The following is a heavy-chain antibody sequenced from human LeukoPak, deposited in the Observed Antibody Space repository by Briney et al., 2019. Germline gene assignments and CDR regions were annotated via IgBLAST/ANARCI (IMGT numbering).Heavy chain of an antibody. Sequence: SETLSLTCAVSDDSFSSHYWTWIRQPPGKGLEWIGYISYIGSTNYNPSLKSRVTISIDTSKNQFSLKLSSVTAADTAVYYCARDLVTVTKGFDIWGQGTMVSVYS. D-gene: IGHD4-17*01. CDR1: DDSFSSHY. CDR2: ISYIGST. V-gene: IGHV4-59*11. J-gene: IGHJ3*02. CDR3: ARDLVTVTKGFDI.